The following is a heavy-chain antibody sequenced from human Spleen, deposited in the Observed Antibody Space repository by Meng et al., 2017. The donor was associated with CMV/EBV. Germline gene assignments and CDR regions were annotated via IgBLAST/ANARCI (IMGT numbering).Heavy chain of an antibody. CDR1: GFTFSSYA. Sequence: GGSLRLSCAASGFTFSSYAMHWVRQAPGKGLEWVAVISYDGSNKYYADSVKGRFTISRDNSKNTLYLEMNSLRAEDTAVYYCARAHRALPIFGVDVWGQGTTVTVSS. D-gene: IGHD3-3*01. CDR3: ARAHRALPIFGVDV. V-gene: IGHV3-30*04. J-gene: IGHJ6*02. CDR2: ISYDGSNK.